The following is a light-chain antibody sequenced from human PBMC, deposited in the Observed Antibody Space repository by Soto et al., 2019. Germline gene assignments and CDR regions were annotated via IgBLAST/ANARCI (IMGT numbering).Light chain of an antibody. CDR3: SSFTSSSTYV. Sequence: QSVLTQPASVSGSPGQSIAISCTGTSSDVGGYNYVSWYQQHPGKAPKLIIYDVTNRPSGVSDRFSGSKSGNTASLTISGLQAEDEADYYCSSFTSSSTYVFVSGTKVTVL. CDR2: DVT. J-gene: IGLJ1*01. CDR1: SSDVGGYNY. V-gene: IGLV2-14*01.